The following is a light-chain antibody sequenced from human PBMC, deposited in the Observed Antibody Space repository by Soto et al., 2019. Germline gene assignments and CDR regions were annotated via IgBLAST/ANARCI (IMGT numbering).Light chain of an antibody. Sequence: QSVLTQPPSVSAAPGQKVTISCSGSTSNIGNNFVCWYRHVPGTAPKLLIYDNDKRPSGIPDRFSGTKSGTSATLGISGLQPGDEADYYCVTWHSSVSVAFGGGTKLTVL. CDR3: VTWHSSVSVA. J-gene: IGLJ2*01. V-gene: IGLV1-51*01. CDR1: TSNIGNNF. CDR2: DND.